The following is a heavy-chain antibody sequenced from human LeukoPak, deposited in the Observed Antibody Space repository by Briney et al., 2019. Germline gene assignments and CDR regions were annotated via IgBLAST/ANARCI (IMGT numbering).Heavy chain of an antibody. CDR3: ARVADTAMEDY. Sequence: SDTLSLTCTVSGGSISTYYWSWIRQPPGKGLEWIGEINHSGSTNYNPSLKSRVTISVDTSKNQFSLKLSSVTAADTAVYYCARVADTAMEDYWGQGTLVTVSS. J-gene: IGHJ4*02. CDR1: GGSISTYY. V-gene: IGHV4-34*01. D-gene: IGHD5-18*01. CDR2: INHSGST.